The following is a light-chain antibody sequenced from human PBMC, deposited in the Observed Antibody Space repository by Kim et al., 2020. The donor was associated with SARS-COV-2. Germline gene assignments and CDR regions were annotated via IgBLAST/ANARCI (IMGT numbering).Light chain of an antibody. V-gene: IGLV3-1*01. CDR1: KLGDKY. Sequence: SYELTQPPSVSVFPGQTASITCSGDKLGDKYACWYQQKPGQSPVLVIYQDSKRPSGIPERFSGSNSGNTATLTISGTQAMDEADYSCQAWDSSTYVFGTGTKVTVL. CDR3: QAWDSSTYV. CDR2: QDS. J-gene: IGLJ1*01.